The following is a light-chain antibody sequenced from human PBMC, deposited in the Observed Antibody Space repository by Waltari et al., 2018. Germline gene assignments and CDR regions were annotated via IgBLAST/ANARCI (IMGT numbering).Light chain of an antibody. CDR1: QDISNY. CDR2: DAS. J-gene: IGKJ4*01. Sequence: DIQNTQSPSSLSASVGDRVTITCQASQDISNYLNWYQQKPGKAPKLLIYDASNLETGVPSRFSGSGSGTDFTFTISSLQPEDIATYYCQQYDNLPLTFGGGTKVEIK. V-gene: IGKV1-33*01. CDR3: QQYDNLPLT.